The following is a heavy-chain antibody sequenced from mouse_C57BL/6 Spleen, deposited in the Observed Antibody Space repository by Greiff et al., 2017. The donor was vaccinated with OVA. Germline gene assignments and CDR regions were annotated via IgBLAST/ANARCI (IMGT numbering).Heavy chain of an antibody. CDR3: ARRRALYAIDY. J-gene: IGHJ4*01. Sequence: EVKLMESGGDLVKPGGSLKLSCAASGFTFSSYGMSWVRQTPDKRLEWVATISSGGSYTYYPDSVKGRFTISRDNAKNTLYLPMRSLKSEDTAMYCGARRRALYAIDYWGQGTSVTGSS. V-gene: IGHV5-6*02. CDR1: GFTFSSYG. CDR2: ISSGGSYT. D-gene: IGHD3-1*01.